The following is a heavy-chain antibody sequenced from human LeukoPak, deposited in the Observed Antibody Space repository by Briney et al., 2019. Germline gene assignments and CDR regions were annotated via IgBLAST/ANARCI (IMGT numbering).Heavy chain of an antibody. V-gene: IGHV1-69*01. Sequence: KXSFXAXXGXFXSYAISWVRQAPGQGLEWMGGIIPIFGTANYAQKFQGRVAITADESTSTAYMELSSLRSEDTAVYYCAREEMATTPYNWFDPWGQGTLVTVSS. CDR3: AREEMATTPYNWFDP. CDR1: XGXFXSYA. D-gene: IGHD5-24*01. CDR2: IIPIFGTA. J-gene: IGHJ5*02.